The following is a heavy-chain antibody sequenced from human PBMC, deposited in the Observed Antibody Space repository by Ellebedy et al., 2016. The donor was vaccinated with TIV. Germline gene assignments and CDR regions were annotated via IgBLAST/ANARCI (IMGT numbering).Heavy chain of an antibody. Sequence: SETLSLTXNVSGVSISSHSYYWGWVRQPPGKGLEWVGSFYYGGSSSSNPSFRGRVTTSMDASKNEFSLKVTSVTAADTAVYYCARHGEILWFAELPSAFDIWGQGTAVTVSS. V-gene: IGHV4-39*01. D-gene: IGHD3-10*01. CDR1: GVSISSHSYY. CDR3: ARHGEILWFAELPSAFDI. J-gene: IGHJ3*02. CDR2: FYYGGSS.